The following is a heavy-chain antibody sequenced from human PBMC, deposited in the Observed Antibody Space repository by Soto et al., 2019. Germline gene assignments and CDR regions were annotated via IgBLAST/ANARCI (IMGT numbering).Heavy chain of an antibody. CDR2: ISGSGGNT. CDR1: GFTFGTYA. CDR3: AMGLAAAGPLDY. J-gene: IGHJ4*02. D-gene: IGHD6-13*01. Sequence: EVHLLESGGGLVQPGGSLRLSCAASGFTFGTYAMSWVRQAPGKGLEWVSAISGSGGNTYYADSVKGRFTVSRDNSKNSLYLVLNSLRADDTAIYYCAMGLAAAGPLDYWGQGALVTVSS. V-gene: IGHV3-23*01.